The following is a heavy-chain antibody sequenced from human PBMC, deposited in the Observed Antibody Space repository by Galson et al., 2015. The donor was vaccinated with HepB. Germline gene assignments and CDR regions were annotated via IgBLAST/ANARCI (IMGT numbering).Heavy chain of an antibody. Sequence: SLRLSCAASGFTFSSYAMHWVRQAPGTGLEWVAAISFDGSDEYYLDSVKGRFTISRDDSKSTLHLQMNSLRPGDRAVYYCAKALGAYGGVHYYYYGLAVWGRGTTVTVSS. J-gene: IGHJ6*02. D-gene: IGHD4-23*01. CDR2: ISFDGSDE. CDR3: AKALGAYGGVHYYYYGLAV. CDR1: GFTFSSYA. V-gene: IGHV3-30*18.